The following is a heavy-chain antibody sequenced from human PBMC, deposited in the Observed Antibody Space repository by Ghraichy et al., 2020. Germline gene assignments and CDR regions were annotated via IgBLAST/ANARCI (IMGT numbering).Heavy chain of an antibody. CDR3: ARLGYGTSSGFAGFDI. CDR2: VYSSGRA. CDR1: GGSIKSYY. Sequence: GSLRLSCSVSGGSIKSYYWNWIRQPAGKGLEWIGRVYSSGRANNYNPSLQSRVTMSVDTSKNQISLNLRSVTAADTAVYYCARLGYGTSSGFAGFDIWGQGTLGTVAS. D-gene: IGHD6-6*01. V-gene: IGHV4-4*07. J-gene: IGHJ3*02.